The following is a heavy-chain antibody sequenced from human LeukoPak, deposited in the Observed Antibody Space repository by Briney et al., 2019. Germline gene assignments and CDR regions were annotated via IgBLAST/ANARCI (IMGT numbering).Heavy chain of an antibody. Sequence: SETLSLTCTVSGGSMSTYYWSWIRQPPGKGLEWIGYIYYSGSTNYNPSLKSRVIISVDTSKNQFSLKLSSVTAADTAVYSCAREHSYYDSSGYYYGSGYFDYWGQGTLVTVSS. CDR2: IYYSGST. D-gene: IGHD3-22*01. J-gene: IGHJ4*02. CDR1: GGSMSTYY. V-gene: IGHV4-59*01. CDR3: AREHSYYDSSGYYYGSGYFDY.